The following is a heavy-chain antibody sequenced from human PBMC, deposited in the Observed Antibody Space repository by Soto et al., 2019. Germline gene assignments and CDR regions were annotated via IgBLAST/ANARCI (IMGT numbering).Heavy chain of an antibody. CDR3: ARDNDFRSDYFDY. J-gene: IGHJ4*02. D-gene: IGHD3-3*01. CDR1: GFTFSSYW. Sequence: PGGSLRLSCGASGFTFSSYWMSWVRQAPGKGLEWVANIKQDGSEKYYVDSVKGRFTISRDNAKNSLYLQMDSLRAEDTAVYYCARDNDFRSDYFDYWGQGTLVTVSS. V-gene: IGHV3-7*03. CDR2: IKQDGSEK.